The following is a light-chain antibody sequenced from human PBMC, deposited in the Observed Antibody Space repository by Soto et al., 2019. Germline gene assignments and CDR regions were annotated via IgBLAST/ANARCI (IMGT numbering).Light chain of an antibody. J-gene: IGLJ1*01. CDR1: SSDVGSYNL. CDR3: CSYAGISTFYV. Sequence: QSALTQPASVSGSPGQSITISCTGTSSDVGSYNLVSWYQQHPGKAHKLMIYGVNKRPSGVSNRFSGSKSGNTASLTISGLQAEDEADYYCCSYAGISTFYVFGTGTKVTVL. CDR2: GVN. V-gene: IGLV2-23*02.